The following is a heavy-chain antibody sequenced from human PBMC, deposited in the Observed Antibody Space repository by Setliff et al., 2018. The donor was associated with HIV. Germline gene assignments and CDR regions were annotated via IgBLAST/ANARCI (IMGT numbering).Heavy chain of an antibody. CDR1: GGSISNGDHY. J-gene: IGHJ4*02. CDR2: FHHSGST. V-gene: IGHV4-39*01. CDR3: ARHRDGGTYPLDY. Sequence: SETLSLTCTVSGGSISNGDHYWAWIRQSPGKGLEWIGGFHHSGSTHYNPSLKSRLTISLDTSKNRFSLQLTSVTAADTAVYYCARHRDGGTYPLDYWGQGTLVTVSS. D-gene: IGHD1-26*01.